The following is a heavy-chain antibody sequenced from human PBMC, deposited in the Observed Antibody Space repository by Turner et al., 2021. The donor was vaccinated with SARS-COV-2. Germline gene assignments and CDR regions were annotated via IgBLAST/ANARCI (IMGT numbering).Heavy chain of an antibody. V-gene: IGHV4-59*08. J-gene: IGHJ6*02. Sequence: QVQLQESGPGLVKPSETLSLTCTVSGGPISSYYWSWIRQPPGKGLEWIGYIYYSGSTNYNPSRKSRVTISVDTSKNQFSLKLSSVTAADTAVYYCARHPLNYDFWSGYYYYGMDVWGQGTTVTVSS. CDR2: IYYSGST. CDR3: ARHPLNYDFWSGYYYYGMDV. D-gene: IGHD3-3*01. CDR1: GGPISSYY.